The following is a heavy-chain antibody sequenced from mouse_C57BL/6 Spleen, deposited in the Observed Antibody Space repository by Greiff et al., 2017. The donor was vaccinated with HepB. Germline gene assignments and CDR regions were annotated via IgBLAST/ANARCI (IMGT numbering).Heavy chain of an antibody. CDR1: GFNIKDDY. CDR3: TTGGTGKEAWFAY. CDR2: IDPENGDT. Sequence: VQLKESGAELVRPGASVKLSCTASGFNIKDDYMHWVKQRPEQGLEWIGWIDPENGDTEYASKFQGKATITADTSSNTAYLQLSSLTSEDTAVYYCTTGGTGKEAWFAYWGQGTLVTVSA. D-gene: IGHD4-1*01. J-gene: IGHJ3*01. V-gene: IGHV14-4*01.